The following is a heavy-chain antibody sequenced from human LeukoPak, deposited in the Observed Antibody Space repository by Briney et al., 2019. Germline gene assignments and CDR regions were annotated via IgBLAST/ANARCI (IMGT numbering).Heavy chain of an antibody. CDR3: ARSDSATLNWFDP. CDR2: IYPGDSDT. J-gene: IGHJ5*02. D-gene: IGHD6-25*01. CDR1: GYSFTSYW. Sequence: GESLKISCKGSGYSFTSYWTAWVRQMPGKGMEWMGIIYPGDSDTRYSPSFQGQVTISADKSITTVYLQWSSLKASDTAMYFCARSDSATLNWFDPWGQGTLVTVSS. V-gene: IGHV5-51*02.